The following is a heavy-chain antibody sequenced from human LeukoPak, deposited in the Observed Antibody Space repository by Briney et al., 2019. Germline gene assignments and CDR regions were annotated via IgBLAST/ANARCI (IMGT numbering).Heavy chain of an antibody. V-gene: IGHV1-2*02. Sequence: ASVKVSCKASGYTFTGYYMHWVRQAPGQGLEWMGWINPNSGGTNYAQKFQGRVTMTRDTSTSTAYMELRSLRSDDTAVYYCARVYYYDSSGLDAFDIWGQGTMVTVSS. CDR2: INPNSGGT. CDR3: ARVYYYDSSGLDAFDI. J-gene: IGHJ3*02. D-gene: IGHD3-22*01. CDR1: GYTFTGYY.